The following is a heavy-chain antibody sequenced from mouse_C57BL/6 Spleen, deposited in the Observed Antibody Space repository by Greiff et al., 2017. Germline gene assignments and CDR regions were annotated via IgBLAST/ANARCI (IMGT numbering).Heavy chain of an antibody. Sequence: VQLKQSGPELVKPGASVKMSCKASGYTFTDYNMPWVKQSHGKSLEWIGYINPNNGGTSYNQKFKGKATLTVNKSSSTAYMELLSLTSEDSAVYYSARSGGYYSPMDCWGQGTSVTVSS. CDR3: ARSGGYYSPMDC. J-gene: IGHJ4*01. CDR2: INPNNGGT. D-gene: IGHD2-2*01. CDR1: GYTFTDYN. V-gene: IGHV1-22*01.